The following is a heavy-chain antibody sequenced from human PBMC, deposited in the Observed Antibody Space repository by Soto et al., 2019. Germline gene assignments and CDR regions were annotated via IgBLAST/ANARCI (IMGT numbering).Heavy chain of an antibody. V-gene: IGHV3-23*01. CDR2: ISGSGGST. Sequence: EVQILESGGGLVQPGGSLRLSCAASGFTFDNCAMSWVRQAPGKGLEWILGISGSGGSTYYADSVKGRFTISRDNSKNTVYLQMNSPRADDTAVYYCAKGKTSGWYYFDFWGQGTLVTVSS. CDR1: GFTFDNCA. CDR3: AKGKTSGWYYFDF. J-gene: IGHJ4*02. D-gene: IGHD6-19*01.